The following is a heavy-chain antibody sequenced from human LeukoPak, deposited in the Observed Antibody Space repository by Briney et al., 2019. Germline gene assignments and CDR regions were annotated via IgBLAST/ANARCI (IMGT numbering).Heavy chain of an antibody. CDR1: GFTFSDYS. Sequence: PGGSLRLSCAASGFTFSDYSMTWVRQAPGKGLEWVATIKDGGSEKYYVDSVKGRFTISRDNAGNSVHLQMNSLRAEDTAVYYCARGGHRNLDHWGQGALVTVSS. CDR3: ARGGHRNLDH. J-gene: IGHJ4*02. CDR2: IKDGGSEK. V-gene: IGHV3-7*05.